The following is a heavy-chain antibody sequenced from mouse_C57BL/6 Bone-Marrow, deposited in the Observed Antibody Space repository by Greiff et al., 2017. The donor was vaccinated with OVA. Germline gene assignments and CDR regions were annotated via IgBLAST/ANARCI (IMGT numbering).Heavy chain of an antibody. CDR2: IWWDDDK. V-gene: IGHV8-8*01. D-gene: IGHD3-2*02. CDR1: GFSLSTFGMG. CDR3: ARIRRGSSGFAMDY. J-gene: IGHJ4*01. Sequence: QVTLKECGPGILQPSQTLSLTCSFSGFSLSTFGMGVGWIRQPSGKGLEWLAHIWWDDDKYYNPALKSRLTISKDTSKNQVFLKIANVDTADTATYYCARIRRGSSGFAMDYWGQGTSVTVSS.